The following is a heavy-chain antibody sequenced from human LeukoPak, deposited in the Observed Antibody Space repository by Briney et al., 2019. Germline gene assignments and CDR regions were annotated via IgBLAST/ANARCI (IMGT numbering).Heavy chain of an antibody. V-gene: IGHV3-66*02. CDR3: ARVKYYDFWSGIDY. CDR1: GFTVSSNY. Sequence: GSLRLSCAASGFTVSSNYMSWVRQAPGKGLEWVSVIYSGGSTYYADSVKGRFTISRDNSKNTLYLQMNSPRAEDTAVYYCARVKYYDFWSGIDYWGQGTLVTVSS. J-gene: IGHJ4*02. D-gene: IGHD3-3*01. CDR2: IYSGGST.